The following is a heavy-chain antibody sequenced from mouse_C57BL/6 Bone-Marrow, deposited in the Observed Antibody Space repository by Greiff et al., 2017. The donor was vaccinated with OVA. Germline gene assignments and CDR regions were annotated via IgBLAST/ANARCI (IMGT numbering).Heavy chain of an antibody. D-gene: IGHD2-3*01. CDR1: GYTFTSYG. Sequence: VKLQESGAELARPGASVKLSCKASGYTFTSYGISWVKQRTGQGLEWIGEIYPRSGNTYYNEKFKGKATLTADKSSSTAYMELRSLTSEDSAVYFCARWLLLGYWGQGTTLTVSS. CDR3: ARWLLLGY. V-gene: IGHV1-81*01. CDR2: IYPRSGNT. J-gene: IGHJ2*01.